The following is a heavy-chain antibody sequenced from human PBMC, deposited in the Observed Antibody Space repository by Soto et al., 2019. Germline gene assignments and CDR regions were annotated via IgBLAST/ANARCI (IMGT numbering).Heavy chain of an antibody. CDR2: IIPIFGTA. D-gene: IGHD3-3*01. CDR3: ARGARRFSEIFPDNWSFDL. CDR1: GGTFSSYA. J-gene: IGHJ2*01. Sequence: QVQLVQSGAEVKKPGSSVKVSCKASGGTFSSYAISWVRQAPGQGLEWMGGIIPIFGTANYAQQFQGRVTITADESTSTAYMELSSLRSEDTAVYYCARGARRFSEIFPDNWSFDLWGRGTLVTVSS. V-gene: IGHV1-69*01.